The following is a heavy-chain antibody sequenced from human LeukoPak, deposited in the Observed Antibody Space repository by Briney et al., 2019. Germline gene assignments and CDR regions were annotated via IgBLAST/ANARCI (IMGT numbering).Heavy chain of an antibody. CDR3: AAYLRWLNPPDPPDDF. V-gene: IGHV5-51*03. Sequence: KPGESLKISCKGSGYSFTTYWIAWVRQMPGKGLEWMGIISPGDSDTRYSPSFQGQVTISADKSISTAYLQWSSLKASDTAIYYCAAYLRWLNPPDPPDDFWGQGTLVTVSS. CDR1: GYSFTTYW. J-gene: IGHJ4*02. D-gene: IGHD5-12*01. CDR2: ISPGDSDT.